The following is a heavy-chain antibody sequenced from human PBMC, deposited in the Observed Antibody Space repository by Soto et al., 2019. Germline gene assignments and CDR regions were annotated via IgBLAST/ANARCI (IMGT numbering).Heavy chain of an antibody. Sequence: GASVKVSCKASGYAFTSHYMHWVRHAPGQGPEWMGIINPSGSSPSYAQKFQGRLTLTSDTSMSTVYMELNSLTSDDTAVYYCARDPISGSPLKGAFDIWGQGTLVTVSS. J-gene: IGHJ3*02. CDR2: INPSGSSP. D-gene: IGHD1-26*01. CDR1: GYAFTSHY. V-gene: IGHV1-46*01. CDR3: ARDPISGSPLKGAFDI.